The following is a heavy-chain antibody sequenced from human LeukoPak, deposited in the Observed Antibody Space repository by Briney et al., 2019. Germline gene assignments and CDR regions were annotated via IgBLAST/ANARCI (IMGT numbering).Heavy chain of an antibody. CDR3: ATRRGFELFFDL. D-gene: IGHD3-10*01. V-gene: IGHV4-59*01. CDR2: IYDSGNT. J-gene: IGHJ4*02. CDR1: GGSFSGYY. Sequence: PSETLSLTCAVYGGSFSGYYWSWIRQVPGKGLEWIGHIYDSGNTNYNPSLKSRVTILADTSKSQFSLKLNPVTAADTAVYFCATRRGFELFFDLWGQGTRVTVSS.